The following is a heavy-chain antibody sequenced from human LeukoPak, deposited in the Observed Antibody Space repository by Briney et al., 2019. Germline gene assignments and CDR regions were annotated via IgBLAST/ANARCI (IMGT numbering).Heavy chain of an antibody. J-gene: IGHJ6*03. CDR2: IRYDGSNK. Sequence: GGSLRLSCAASGFTFSSYAMHWVRQAPGKGLEWVTFIRYDGSNKYYADSVKGRFTISRDNSKNTLYLQMNSLRAEDTAVYYCAKGSKEVLFTRDHYMDVWGKGTTVTISS. V-gene: IGHV3-30*02. CDR3: AKGSKEVLFTRDHYMDV. CDR1: GFTFSSYA. D-gene: IGHD3-3*01.